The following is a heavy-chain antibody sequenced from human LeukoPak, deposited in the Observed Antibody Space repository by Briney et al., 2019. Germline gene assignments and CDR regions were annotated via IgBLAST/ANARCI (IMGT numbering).Heavy chain of an antibody. J-gene: IGHJ4*02. CDR3: ARSPRLWLLPSYFDY. CDR2: IIPIFGTA. Sequence: ASVKVSCTASGGTFSSYAISWVRQAPGQGLEWMGGIIPIFGTANYAQKFQGRVTITADESTSTAYMELSSLRSEDTAVYYCARSPRLWLLPSYFDYWGQGTLVTVSS. V-gene: IGHV1-69*13. CDR1: GGTFSSYA. D-gene: IGHD3-22*01.